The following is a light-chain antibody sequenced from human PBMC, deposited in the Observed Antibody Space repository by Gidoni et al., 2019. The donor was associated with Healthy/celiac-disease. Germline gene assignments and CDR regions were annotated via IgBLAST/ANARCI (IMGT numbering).Light chain of an antibody. CDR1: QSVSSSY. V-gene: IGKV3-20*01. J-gene: IGKJ3*01. Sequence: EIVLTQSPGTLSLSPGERATLSCRASQSVSSSYLAWYQQKPGQAPRLLIFGASSTATGIPDRFSGSGSGTDFTLTISSLEPEDFAVYYCQQYGSSPQRFTFGPGTKVDIK. CDR3: QQYGSSPQRFT. CDR2: GAS.